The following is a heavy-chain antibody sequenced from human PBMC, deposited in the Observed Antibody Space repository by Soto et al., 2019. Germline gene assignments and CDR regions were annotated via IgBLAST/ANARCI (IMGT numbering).Heavy chain of an antibody. J-gene: IGHJ4*02. D-gene: IGHD2-15*01. CDR3: ARDGSNSPQDY. Sequence: QVQLVQSGAEVKKPGASVKVSCKASGYTFTSYYMHWVRQAPGQGLEWMGIINPSGGSTSYAQKCQVRVRMTGDTSTSTVYTDLRSLRYEDSPLYYFARDGSNSPQDYWGEGGLVTDSA. CDR1: GYTFTSYY. V-gene: IGHV1-46*01. CDR2: INPSGGST.